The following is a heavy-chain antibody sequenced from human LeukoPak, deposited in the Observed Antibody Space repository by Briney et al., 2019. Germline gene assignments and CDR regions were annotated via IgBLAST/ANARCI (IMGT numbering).Heavy chain of an antibody. V-gene: IGHV3-30*03. CDR3: AREPAAEYDSSGYPDY. J-gene: IGHJ4*02. Sequence: PGGSLRLSCAASGFTFSSYGMHWVRQAPGKGLEWVAVISYDGSNKYYADSVKGRFTISRDNAKNSLYLQMNSLRAEDTAVYYCAREPAAEYDSSGYPDYWGQGTLVTVSS. CDR2: ISYDGSNK. CDR1: GFTFSSYG. D-gene: IGHD3-22*01.